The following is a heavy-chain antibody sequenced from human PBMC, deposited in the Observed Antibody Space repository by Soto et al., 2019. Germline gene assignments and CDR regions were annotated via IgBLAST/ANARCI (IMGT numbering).Heavy chain of an antibody. CDR3: ARRPHCSGGICYYGLDN. Sequence: ASVKVSCKASGYTFTNSDIDWVRQAPGQGLEWMGWMNPDSGHAAYAQKFQGRVTLTTSTSTSTVYMEMRSLGSEDTAVYYCARRPHCSGGICYYGLDNWGQGTLVTSPQ. V-gene: IGHV1-8*01. CDR2: MNPDSGHA. D-gene: IGHD2-15*01. J-gene: IGHJ4*02. CDR1: GYTFTNSD.